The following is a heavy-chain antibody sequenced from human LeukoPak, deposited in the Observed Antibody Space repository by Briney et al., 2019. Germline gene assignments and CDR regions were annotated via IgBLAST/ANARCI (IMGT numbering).Heavy chain of an antibody. D-gene: IGHD3-10*01. Sequence: SETLSLTCAVYGGSFSGYFWSWLRQTPGKGLEWIGEIDHSGTTNYNPSLRSRVTISVDTSKNQFSLRLTSVTAADTAVCYCARRGIGSATNYKGDFEYWGQGVLVTVSS. CDR2: IDHSGTT. V-gene: IGHV4-34*01. CDR3: ARRGIGSATNYKGDFEY. J-gene: IGHJ4*02. CDR1: GGSFSGYF.